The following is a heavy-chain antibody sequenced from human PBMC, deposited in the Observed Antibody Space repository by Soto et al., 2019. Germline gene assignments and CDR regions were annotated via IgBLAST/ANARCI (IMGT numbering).Heavy chain of an antibody. J-gene: IGHJ4*02. CDR2: IIPIFGTA. Sequence: SVKVSCKASGGTFSSYAISWVRQAPGQGLEWMGGIIPIFGTANYAQKFQGRVTITADHSTSTAYMELTRLKSEDTAVYFCATESNYDVYNSFWGQGTLVTVS. CDR3: ATESNYDVYNSF. CDR1: GGTFSSYA. V-gene: IGHV1-69*13. D-gene: IGHD3-3*01.